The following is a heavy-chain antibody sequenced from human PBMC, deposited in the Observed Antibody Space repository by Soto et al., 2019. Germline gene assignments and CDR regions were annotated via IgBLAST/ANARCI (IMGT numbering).Heavy chain of an antibody. J-gene: IGHJ3*02. CDR1: GFTSSSYS. D-gene: IGHD2-2*01. CDR2: ISSSSSTI. Sequence: GGSLRLSCAASGFTSSSYSMNWVRQAPGKGLKWVSYISSSSSTIYYADSVKGRFTISRDNSKNTLYLQMNSLRAEDTAVYYCAKRPVVPAAIGPSDAFDIWGQGTMVTVSS. V-gene: IGHV3-48*01. CDR3: AKRPVVPAAIGPSDAFDI.